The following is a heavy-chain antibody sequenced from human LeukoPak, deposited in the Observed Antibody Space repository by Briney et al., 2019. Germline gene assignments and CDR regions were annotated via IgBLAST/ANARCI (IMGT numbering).Heavy chain of an antibody. CDR3: AKKSNEWLRPPYYFDY. CDR2: ISYTGTYI. Sequence: GGSLRLSCAASAFSLNAYNMNWVRQAPGKGLEWVSSISYTGTYIYYADSVKGRFTISRDNAQNSLYLQMNSLRAEDTAIYYCAKKSNEWLRPPYYFDYWGQGTLVTVSS. V-gene: IGHV3-21*04. CDR1: AFSLNAYN. D-gene: IGHD5-12*01. J-gene: IGHJ4*02.